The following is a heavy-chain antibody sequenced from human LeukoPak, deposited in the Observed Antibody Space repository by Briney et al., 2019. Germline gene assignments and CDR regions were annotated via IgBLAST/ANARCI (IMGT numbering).Heavy chain of an antibody. V-gene: IGHV4-39*01. CDR1: GGSISSGSYY. CDR3: ARGWEFGRPFDY. D-gene: IGHD1-26*01. Sequence: PSQTLSLTCTVSGGSISSGSYYWGWIRQPPGKGLEWIGSIYYSGSTYYNPSLKSRVTISVDTSKNQFSLKLSSVTAADTAVYYCARGWEFGRPFDYWGQGTLVTVSS. CDR2: IYYSGST. J-gene: IGHJ4*02.